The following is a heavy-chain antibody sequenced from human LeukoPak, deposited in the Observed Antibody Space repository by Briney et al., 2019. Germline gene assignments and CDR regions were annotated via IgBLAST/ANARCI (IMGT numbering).Heavy chain of an antibody. J-gene: IGHJ5*02. CDR3: ARHHRSGSTSCLWFDP. V-gene: IGHV4-39*01. D-gene: IGHD2-2*01. CDR2: IYYSGST. CDR1: GGSISSNSYY. Sequence: SETLSLTCAVSGGSISSNSYYWGWIRQPPGKGLEWIGSIYYSGSTYYNPSLKSRVTISVDTSKNQFSLKLSSVTAADTAVYYCARHHRSGSTSCLWFDPWGQGTLVTVSS.